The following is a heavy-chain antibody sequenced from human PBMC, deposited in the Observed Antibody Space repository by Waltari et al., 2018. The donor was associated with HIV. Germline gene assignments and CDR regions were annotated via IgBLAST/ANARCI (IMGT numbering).Heavy chain of an antibody. CDR3: ARARTYYDFWSGNYSPDYFDY. CDR2: IYSGGST. D-gene: IGHD3-3*01. V-gene: IGHV3-53*01. Sequence: EVQLVESGGGLIQHGGSLRPSCAASGITGRSTYMTWVRQAPGKGLEWVAVIYSGGSTYYADSVKGRFTISRDNSKNTLYLQMNSLRAEDTAVYYCARARTYYDFWSGNYSPDYFDYWGQGTLITVSS. CDR1: GITGRSTY. J-gene: IGHJ4*02.